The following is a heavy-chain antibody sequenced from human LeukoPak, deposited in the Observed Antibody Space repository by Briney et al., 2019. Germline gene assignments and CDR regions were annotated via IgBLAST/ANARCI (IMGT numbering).Heavy chain of an antibody. CDR1: GGSISSGGYS. D-gene: IGHD1-26*01. Sequence: PSETLSLTCAVSGGSISSGGYSWSWIRQPPGRGLEWIGYIYYSGSTDYNPSLKSRVTISVDTSKKQFSLRLSSVTAADTAVYYCARGVGPTTLFSWGQGTLVTVSS. V-gene: IGHV4-30-4*07. CDR2: IYYSGST. J-gene: IGHJ5*02. CDR3: ARGVGPTTLFS.